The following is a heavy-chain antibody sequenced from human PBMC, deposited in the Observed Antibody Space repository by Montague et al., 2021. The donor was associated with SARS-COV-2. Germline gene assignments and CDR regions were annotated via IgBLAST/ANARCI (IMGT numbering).Heavy chain of an antibody. V-gene: IGHV4-59*01. D-gene: IGHD6-13*01. J-gene: IGHJ3*02. CDR2: IYYSGST. Sequence: SETLSLTCTVSSGSISSYYWSWIRQPPGKGLAWIGYIYYSGSTNYNPSLKSRVTISVDTSKNQFSLKLSSVTAADTAVYYCARGAGYCSSLYLAFEIWGQGTMVTVSS. CDR1: SGSISSYY. CDR3: ARGAGYCSSLYLAFEI.